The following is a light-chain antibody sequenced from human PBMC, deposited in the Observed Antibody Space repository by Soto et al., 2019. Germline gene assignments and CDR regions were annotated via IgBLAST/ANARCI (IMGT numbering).Light chain of an antibody. V-gene: IGLV2-11*01. CDR3: CSYAGRGV. CDR1: SSDVGGYNY. J-gene: IGLJ1*01. CDR2: DVS. Sequence: QSVLTQPRSVSGSPGQSVTIPCTGTSSDVGGYNYVSWYQQHPGKAPKLMIYDVSKRPSGVPDRFSGSKSGNTASLTISGLQAEDEADYYCCSYAGRGVFGTGTKLTVL.